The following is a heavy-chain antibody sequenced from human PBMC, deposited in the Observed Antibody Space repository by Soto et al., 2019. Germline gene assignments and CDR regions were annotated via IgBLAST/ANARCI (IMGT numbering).Heavy chain of an antibody. CDR2: IHNTGST. Sequence: QVQLQESGPGLVKPSETLSLTCTVSGGSISRYYWSWIRQPPGKGLEWLGYIHNTGSTVYNPPFKSRVTISVDTSKNQFSLKLNSVPAADTAVYYCARDLWGYCGTDCYPLDVWGQGTTVTVSS. J-gene: IGHJ6*02. CDR1: GGSISRYY. V-gene: IGHV4-59*01. CDR3: ARDLWGYCGTDCYPLDV. D-gene: IGHD2-21*02.